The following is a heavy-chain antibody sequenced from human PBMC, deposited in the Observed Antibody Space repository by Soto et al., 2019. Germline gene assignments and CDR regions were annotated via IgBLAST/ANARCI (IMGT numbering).Heavy chain of an antibody. D-gene: IGHD5-18*01. CDR2: ISAYNGNT. Sequence: QVQLVQSGAEVKKPGASVKVSCKASGYTFTSYGISWVRQAPGQGLEWMGWISAYNGNTNYAQKLQGRVTMTTATSTSTAYMELRSLRSDDTAVYYCSSSLLVGYGLEGESDWGQGTLVTVSS. CDR3: SSSLLVGYGLEGESD. CDR1: GYTFTSYG. V-gene: IGHV1-18*01. J-gene: IGHJ4*02.